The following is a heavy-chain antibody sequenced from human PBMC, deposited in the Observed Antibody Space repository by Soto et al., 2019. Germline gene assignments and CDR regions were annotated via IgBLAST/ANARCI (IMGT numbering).Heavy chain of an antibody. CDR1: GGSISSGDYY. D-gene: IGHD2-2*01. Sequence: PSETLSLTCTVSGGSISSGDYYWSWIRQPPGKGLEWIGYIYYSGSTYYNPSLKSRVTISVDTSKNQFSLKLSSVTAADTAVYYCARAFIVLVPAAIPWPPNYFDYWGQGTLVTVSS. CDR3: ARAFIVLVPAAIPWPPNYFDY. CDR2: IYYSGST. V-gene: IGHV4-30-4*01. J-gene: IGHJ4*02.